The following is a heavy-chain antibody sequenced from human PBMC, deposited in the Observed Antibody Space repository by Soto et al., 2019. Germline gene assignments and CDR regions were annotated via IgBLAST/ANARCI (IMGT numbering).Heavy chain of an antibody. CDR2: IKSKTDGGTT. CDR3: TTDYMGAPWNP. V-gene: IGHV3-15*07. D-gene: IGHD3-10*01. J-gene: IGHJ5*02. Sequence: EVQLVESGGGLVQPGGSLRLSCAASGFTFSNAWMNWVRQAPGKGLEWVGRIKSKTDGGTTDYAAPVKGRVTISRADSTNTLYLQMNSLKTEDTAVYYCTTDYMGAPWNPWGQGTLVTVSS. CDR1: GFTFSNAW.